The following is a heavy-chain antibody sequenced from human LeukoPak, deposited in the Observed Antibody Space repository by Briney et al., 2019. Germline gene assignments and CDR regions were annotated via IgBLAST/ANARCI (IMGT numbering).Heavy chain of an antibody. CDR2: MNPNSGNT. J-gene: IGHJ6*02. Sequence: ASVKVSCKASGYTFTSYGISWVRQATGQGLEWMGWMNPNSGNTGYAQKFQGRVTMTRNTSISTAYMELSSLRSEDTAVYYCARGLAIFGVVIMYYYYGMDVWGQGTTVTVSS. D-gene: IGHD3-3*01. CDR1: GYTFTSYG. V-gene: IGHV1-8*02. CDR3: ARGLAIFGVVIMYYYYGMDV.